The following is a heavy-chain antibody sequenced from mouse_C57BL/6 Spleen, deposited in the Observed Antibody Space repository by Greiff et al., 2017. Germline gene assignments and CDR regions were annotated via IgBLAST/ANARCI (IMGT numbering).Heavy chain of an antibody. Sequence: QVQLQQPGAELVMPGASVKLSCKASGYTFTSYWMHWVKQRPGQGLEWIGEIDPSDSYTNYNQKFKGKSTLTVDKSSSTAYMQLSSLTSEDSAVYYCARRGGLGRHWYFDVWGTGTTVTVSS. CDR3: ARRGGLGRHWYFDV. CDR1: GYTFTSYW. V-gene: IGHV1-69*01. D-gene: IGHD4-1*01. J-gene: IGHJ1*03. CDR2: IDPSDSYT.